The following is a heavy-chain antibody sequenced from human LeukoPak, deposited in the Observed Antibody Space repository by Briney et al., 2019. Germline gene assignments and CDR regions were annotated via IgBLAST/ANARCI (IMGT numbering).Heavy chain of an antibody. Sequence: SETLSLTCTVSGGSISSYYWSWIRQPPGKGLEWIEYIYYSGSTNYNPSLKSRVTISVDTSKNQFSLKLSSVTAADTAVYYCARRYYYYYYMDVWGKGTTVTVSS. CDR3: ARRYYYYYYMDV. V-gene: IGHV4-59*12. CDR2: IYYSGST. CDR1: GGSISSYY. J-gene: IGHJ6*03.